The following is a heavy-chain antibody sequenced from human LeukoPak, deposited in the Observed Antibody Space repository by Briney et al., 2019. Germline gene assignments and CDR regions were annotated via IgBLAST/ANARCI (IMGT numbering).Heavy chain of an antibody. J-gene: IGHJ5*02. CDR2: IHYNGET. CDR1: GGSISSSY. D-gene: IGHD2-2*01. Sequence: PSETLSLTCAASGGSISSSYWSWLRQPPGKGLEWIGYIHYNGETNYNPSLKSRVNMSLDTSKNQVSLKLTSVTAADTAVYYCARGSTSPFGPWGQGTLVTVSS. V-gene: IGHV4-59*01. CDR3: ARGSTSPFGP.